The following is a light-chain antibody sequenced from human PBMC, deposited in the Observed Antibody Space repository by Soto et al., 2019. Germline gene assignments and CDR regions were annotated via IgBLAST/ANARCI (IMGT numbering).Light chain of an antibody. V-gene: IGKV3-15*01. CDR3: QQYHNWPPQYT. CDR2: GAS. J-gene: IGKJ2*01. CDR1: RGVAGK. Sequence: EIVMTQSPASLSVSPGDGATLSCWASRGVAGKVAWYQQKPGRGPRLLIHGASTRAAGVPARFSGSGSGTDFTLTISSLQSEDFAVYYCQQYHNWPPQYTFGQGTKLQIK.